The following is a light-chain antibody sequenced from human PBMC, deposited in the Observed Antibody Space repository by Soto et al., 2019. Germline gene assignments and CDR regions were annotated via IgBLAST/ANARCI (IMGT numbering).Light chain of an antibody. CDR2: DAS. CDR3: QQYNSYSLWT. V-gene: IGKV1-5*01. J-gene: IGKJ1*01. CDR1: QTIVSW. Sequence: DIPKTQSPSSLSASLGDRITITCGASQTIVSWLAWYQQKPGKVPKLLIYDASTLEGGVPGRFSGSGSGTEFTLTISSLQPDDFATYYCQQYNSYSLWTFGQGTEVDI.